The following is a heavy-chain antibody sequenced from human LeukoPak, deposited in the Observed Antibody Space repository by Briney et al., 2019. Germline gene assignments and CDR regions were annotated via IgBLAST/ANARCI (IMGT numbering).Heavy chain of an antibody. CDR1: GGTFSSYA. CDR3: ASDRFGELLLSVWYFDY. J-gene: IGHJ4*02. V-gene: IGHV1-69*05. D-gene: IGHD3-10*01. CDR2: IIPIFGTA. Sequence: ASVKVSCKASGGTFSSYAISWVRQAPGQGLEWMGRIIPIFGTANYAQKFQGRVTITTDESTSTAYMELGSLRSEDTAVYYCASDRFGELLLSVWYFDYWGQGTLVTVSS.